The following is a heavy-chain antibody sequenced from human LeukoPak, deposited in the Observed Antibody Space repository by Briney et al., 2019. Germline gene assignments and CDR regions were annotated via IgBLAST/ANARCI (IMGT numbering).Heavy chain of an antibody. Sequence: ASVKVSCKASGYSFTTYSIHWVRQAPGQGLEWMGWINAGNGHTEYSQSFQGRVTITMDTSASTGYMELSSLRSEDTAVYYCATIPLYGSGSYYEDYWGQGTLVTVSS. CDR2: INAGNGHT. J-gene: IGHJ4*02. V-gene: IGHV1-3*01. CDR3: ATIPLYGSGSYYEDY. CDR1: GYSFTTYS. D-gene: IGHD3-10*01.